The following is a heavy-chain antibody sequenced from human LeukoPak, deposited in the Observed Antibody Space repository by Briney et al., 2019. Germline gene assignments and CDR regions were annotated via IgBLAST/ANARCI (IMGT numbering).Heavy chain of an antibody. Sequence: SETLSLTCIVSGASISSNSYYWGWIRQPPGKGLEWIGSISYSGSTYYYPSLKSRVTISVDTPKNQFSLKLSSVTAADTAVYFCARQMPAFDPWGQGTLVTVSS. D-gene: IGHD2-2*01. CDR2: ISYSGST. J-gene: IGHJ5*02. CDR3: ARQMPAFDP. V-gene: IGHV4-39*01. CDR1: GASISSNSYY.